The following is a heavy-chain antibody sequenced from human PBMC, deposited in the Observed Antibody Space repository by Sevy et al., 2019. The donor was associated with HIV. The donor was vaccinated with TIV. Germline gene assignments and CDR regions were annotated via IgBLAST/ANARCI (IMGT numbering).Heavy chain of an antibody. CDR3: ARVVSSGYYDGNFDY. CDR1: GFTFSSYS. Sequence: GGSLRLSCAASGFTFSSYSMNWVRQAPGKGLEWLSSISSSSSYIYYADSVKGRFTISRDNAKNSLYLQMNSLRAEDTAVYYCARVVSSGYYDGNFDYWGQGTLVTVSS. V-gene: IGHV3-21*01. CDR2: ISSSSSYI. J-gene: IGHJ4*02. D-gene: IGHD3-22*01.